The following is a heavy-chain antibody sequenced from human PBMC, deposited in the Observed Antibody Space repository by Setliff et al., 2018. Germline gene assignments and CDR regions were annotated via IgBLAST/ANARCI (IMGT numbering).Heavy chain of an antibody. D-gene: IGHD3-10*02. V-gene: IGHV3-30*04. CDR2: ISYDGSSK. Sequence: GGSLRLSCAASGFTFSSYAVHWVRQAPGKGLEWVAVISYDGSSKFYADSVKGRFTISRDNAKNSLYLQMNSLRAEDTAVYYCVRDDVRGYYMDVWGKGTTVTVSS. CDR3: VRDDVRGYYMDV. CDR1: GFTFSSYA. J-gene: IGHJ6*03.